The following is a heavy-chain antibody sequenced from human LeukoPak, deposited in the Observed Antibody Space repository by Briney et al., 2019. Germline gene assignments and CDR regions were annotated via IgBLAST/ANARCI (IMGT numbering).Heavy chain of an antibody. J-gene: IGHJ4*02. D-gene: IGHD3-10*01. CDR2: ISGNSGNT. CDR3: TTDYRVELWFGEFLYKGPEY. V-gene: IGHV3-23*01. Sequence: GGSLRLSCAASGFTFSSYAMSWVRQAPGMGLEWVSAISGNSGNTHYADSVKGRFTISRDNSKNTLYLQMSSLKTEDTAVYYCTTDYRVELWFGEFLYKGPEYWGQGTLVAVSS. CDR1: GFTFSSYA.